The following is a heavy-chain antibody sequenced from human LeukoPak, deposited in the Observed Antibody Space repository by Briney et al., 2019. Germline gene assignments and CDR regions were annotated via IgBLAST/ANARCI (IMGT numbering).Heavy chain of an antibody. V-gene: IGHV3-30-3*01. CDR1: GFTFSTYA. CDR2: ISYHGSDK. D-gene: IGHD7-27*01. CDR3: AREWGCDY. Sequence: PGRSLRLSCAASGFTFSTYAMHRVRQAPGKGLEWVAAISYHGSDKFYADSVQGRFTLSRDNSKDTLYLQMNSLRPDDTAVYYCAREWGCDYWGRGTLVTVSS. J-gene: IGHJ4*02.